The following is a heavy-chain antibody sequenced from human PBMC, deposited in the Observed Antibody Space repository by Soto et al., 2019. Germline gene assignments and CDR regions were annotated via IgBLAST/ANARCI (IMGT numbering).Heavy chain of an antibody. CDR3: ARDMTRPVVPYFDF. J-gene: IGHJ4*02. V-gene: IGHV1-69*06. CDR2: IIPISGAA. Sequence: ASVKVSCKASGGTFSNYVVNWVRQAPGQGLEWMGRIIPISGAANYAQKFQGRVTITADKSTSTSYMELSSLRSEDTAVYYCARDMTRPVVPYFDFWGQGTLVTVSS. D-gene: IGHD2-21*01. CDR1: GGTFSNYV.